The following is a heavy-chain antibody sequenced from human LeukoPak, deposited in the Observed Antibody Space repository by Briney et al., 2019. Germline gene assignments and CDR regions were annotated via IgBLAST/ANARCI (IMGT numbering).Heavy chain of an antibody. CDR2: ISASGSS. D-gene: IGHD6-6*01. CDR1: SDSISNYF. J-gene: IGHJ3*01. CDR3: ARLRVPAARGAFDC. V-gene: IGHV4-4*07. Sequence: SETLSLTCTFSSDSISNYFWSWIRQPAGKGLEWIGRISASGSSNYNPSLKSRVTMSLDTSKNQFSPKLTSVTAADTAVYYCARLRVPAARGAFDCWGQGTMVTVAS.